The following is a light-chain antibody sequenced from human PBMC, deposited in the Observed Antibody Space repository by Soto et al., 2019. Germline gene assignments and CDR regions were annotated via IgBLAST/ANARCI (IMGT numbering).Light chain of an antibody. J-gene: IGKJ2*01. CDR2: AAS. CDR1: QTISTY. CDR3: QQSHGIPYT. V-gene: IGKV1-39*01. Sequence: DIQMTQSPSSLSASEGDRVTITCRASQTISTYLNWYQQNPGKAPKLLIYAASTLQSGVPSRFSGSGSGTDFTLTISSLQPEDFATYYCQQSHGIPYTFGQGTKLEIK.